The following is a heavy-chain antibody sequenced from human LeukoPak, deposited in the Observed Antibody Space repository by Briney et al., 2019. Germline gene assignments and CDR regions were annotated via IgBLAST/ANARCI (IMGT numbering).Heavy chain of an antibody. V-gene: IGHV4-4*07. D-gene: IGHD2-8*01. Sequence: SETLSLTCTVSGGSISSYYWSWIRQPAGKGLEWIGRIYTSGSTNYNPSLKSRVTMSVDTSKNQFSLKLSSVTAADTAVYYCATGCCTNGVCPGASYYYYYMDVWGKGTTVTVSS. CDR3: ATGCCTNGVCPGASYYYYYMDV. CDR1: GGSISSYY. CDR2: IYTSGST. J-gene: IGHJ6*03.